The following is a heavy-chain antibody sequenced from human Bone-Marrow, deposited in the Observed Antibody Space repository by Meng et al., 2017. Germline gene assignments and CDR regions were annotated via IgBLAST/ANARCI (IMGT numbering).Heavy chain of an antibody. J-gene: IGHJ4*02. CDR1: GGSFSGYY. V-gene: IGHV4-34*01. CDR3: ARGVDYGDYVFDY. CDR2: INHSGST. D-gene: IGHD4-17*01. Sequence: SETLSLTCAVYGGSFSGYYWSWIRQPPGKGLEWIGEINHSGSTNYNPSLKSRVTISVDTSKNQFSLKLSSVTAADTAVYYCARGVDYGDYVFDYWGQGTLVTVSS.